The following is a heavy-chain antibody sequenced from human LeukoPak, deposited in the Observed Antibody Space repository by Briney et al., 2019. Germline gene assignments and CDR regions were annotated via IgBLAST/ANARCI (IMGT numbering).Heavy chain of an antibody. CDR3: ARPHSSGWSAFDP. J-gene: IGHJ5*02. V-gene: IGHV4-59*01. Sequence: SETLSLTCTVSGGSISSYYWSWIRQPPGKGLEWIGYIYYSGSTNYNPSLKSRVTISVDTSKNQFSLKLSSVTAADTAVYYCARPHSSGWSAFDPWGQGTLVTVSS. CDR1: GGSISSYY. D-gene: IGHD6-19*01. CDR2: IYYSGST.